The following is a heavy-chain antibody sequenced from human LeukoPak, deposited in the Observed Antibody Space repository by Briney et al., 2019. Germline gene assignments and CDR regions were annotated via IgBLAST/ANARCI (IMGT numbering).Heavy chain of an antibody. CDR1: GFTFTSYA. V-gene: IGHV3-23*01. CDR2: LTGDGNT. Sequence: GGSLRLSCAASGFTFTSYAMSWVRQAPGKGLEWVSVLTGDGNTYYADSVKGRFTNSRDDSKNTLFLQMNSLRAEDTAVYFCAKVKWKLIGYFDYGGQGPLVPVSS. J-gene: IGHJ4*02. D-gene: IGHD1-20*01. CDR3: AKVKWKLIGYFDY.